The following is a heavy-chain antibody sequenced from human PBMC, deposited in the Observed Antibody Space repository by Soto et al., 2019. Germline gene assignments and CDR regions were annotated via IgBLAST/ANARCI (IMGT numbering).Heavy chain of an antibody. D-gene: IGHD3-10*01. CDR2: VTPSGSGQ. CDR1: GYTFTSYH. J-gene: IGHJ4*02. V-gene: IGHV1-46*01. Sequence: QVQLVQSGAEVKKPGASVRVSCKASGYTFTSYHIHWVRQAPGQGLEWMGRVTPSGSGQDYAQRFQGRVTMTRDTSTSTVYMELSSLRSEDTAVYYCARPEGYGSGSYYFDYWGQGTRVTVSS. CDR3: ARPEGYGSGSYYFDY.